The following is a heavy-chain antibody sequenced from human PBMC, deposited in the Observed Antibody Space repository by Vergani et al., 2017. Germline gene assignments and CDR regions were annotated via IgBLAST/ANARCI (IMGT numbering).Heavy chain of an antibody. V-gene: IGHV3-33*08. D-gene: IGHD6-13*01. J-gene: IGHJ4*02. Sequence: QVQLVESGGGVVQPGRSLRLSCAASGFTFSSYAMHWVRQAPGKGLEWVAVIWYDGSNKYYADSVKGRFTISRDNSKNTLYLQMNSLRAEDTAVYYCARDPSIAAAGTWDYWGQGTLVTVSS. CDR3: ARDPSIAAAGTWDY. CDR2: IWYDGSNK. CDR1: GFTFSSYA.